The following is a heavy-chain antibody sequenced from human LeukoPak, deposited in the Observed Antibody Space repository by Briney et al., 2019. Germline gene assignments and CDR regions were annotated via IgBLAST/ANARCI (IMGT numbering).Heavy chain of an antibody. CDR2: IIPILGIA. J-gene: IGHJ4*02. CDR3: ARADSDITIFGVVRFDY. Sequence: VEVSCHASGGSFCTYTISWVRQAPGQGREWMGRIIPILGIANYAQKFQGRVTITTDKSTSTAYMELSSLRSEDTAVYYCARADSDITIFGVVRFDYWGQGSLVTVSS. D-gene: IGHD3-3*01. V-gene: IGHV1-69*02. CDR1: GGSFCTYT.